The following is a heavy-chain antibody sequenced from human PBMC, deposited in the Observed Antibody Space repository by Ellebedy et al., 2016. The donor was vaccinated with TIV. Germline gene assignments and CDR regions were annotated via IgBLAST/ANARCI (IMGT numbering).Heavy chain of an antibody. CDR2: IIPILGIA. D-gene: IGHD2-2*01. J-gene: IGHJ6*02. V-gene: IGHV1-69*04. CDR3: ARDGGDPYCSSTSCFNNYYYYYGMDV. Sequence: AASVKVSCKASGYTFTSYGISWVRQAPGQGLEWMGRIIPILGIANYAQKFQGRVTITADKSTSTAYMELSSLRSEDTAVYYCARDGGDPYCSSTSCFNNYYYYYGMDVWGQGTTVTVSS. CDR1: GYTFTSYG.